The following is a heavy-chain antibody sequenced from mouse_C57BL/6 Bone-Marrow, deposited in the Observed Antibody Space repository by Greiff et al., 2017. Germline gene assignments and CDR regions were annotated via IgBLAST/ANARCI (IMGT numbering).Heavy chain of an antibody. D-gene: IGHD3-2*02. V-gene: IGHV1-69*01. CDR2: IDPSDSYT. Sequence: QVQLQQPGAELVMPGASVKLSCKASGYTFTSYWMHWVKQRPGQGLEWIGEIDPSDSYTNYNQKFKGKSTLTVDKSSSTAYMQLSSLTSEDSAVYFCARRSSGVPGLAYWGQGTLVTVSA. CDR1: GYTFTSYW. CDR3: ARRSSGVPGLAY. J-gene: IGHJ3*01.